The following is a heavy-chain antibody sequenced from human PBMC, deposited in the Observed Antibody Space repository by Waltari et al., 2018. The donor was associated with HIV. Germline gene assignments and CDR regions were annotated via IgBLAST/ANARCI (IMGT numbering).Heavy chain of an antibody. J-gene: IGHJ4*02. CDR2: IRGSGDNT. CDR3: AKGKTGDF. CDR1: GFSFSTYA. V-gene: IGHV3-23*01. Sequence: EVQLLESGGGFVQPGGSLRLSCAASGFSFSTYAMSWVRQAPGKGVEWVSAIRGSGDNTYYADSVKGRFTISRDNSKNTLYLQMSSLRAEDTAVYYCAKGKTGDFWGQGTLVTVSS.